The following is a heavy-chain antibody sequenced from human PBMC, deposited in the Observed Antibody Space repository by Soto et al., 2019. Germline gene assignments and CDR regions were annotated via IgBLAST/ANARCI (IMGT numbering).Heavy chain of an antibody. J-gene: IGHJ6*02. CDR3: ARGGSSSPYYYYYGMDV. D-gene: IGHD6-6*01. V-gene: IGHV1-69*01. CDR1: GGTFSSYA. CDR2: IIPIFGTA. Sequence: QVQLVQSGAEVKKPGSSVKVPCKASGGTFSSYAISWVRQAPGQGLEWMGGIIPIFGTANYAQKFQGRVTITADESTSTAYMELSSLRSEDTAVYYCARGGSSSPYYYYYGMDVWGQGTTVTVSS.